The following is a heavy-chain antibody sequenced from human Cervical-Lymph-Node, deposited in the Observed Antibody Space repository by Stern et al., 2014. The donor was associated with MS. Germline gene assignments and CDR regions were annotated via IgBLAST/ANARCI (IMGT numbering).Heavy chain of an antibody. CDR2: IHYTWST. CDR1: GGSISSCDYY. J-gene: IGHJ4*02. CDR3: ARSQNGRLLHYAFDS. D-gene: IGHD2-15*01. V-gene: IGHV4-31*03. Sequence: QVQLQGSGPRLVKPSQTLSLTCTVSGGSISSCDYYWSWIRQHPEKGLGWIGYIHYTWSTYYNPSLNSRFTISIDTSKNQFSLKLSSVTAADTAIYYCARSQNGRLLHYAFDSWGQGTLVTVSS.